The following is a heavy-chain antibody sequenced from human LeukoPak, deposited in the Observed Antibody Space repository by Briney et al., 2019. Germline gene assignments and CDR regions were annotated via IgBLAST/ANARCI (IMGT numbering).Heavy chain of an antibody. J-gene: IGHJ4*02. D-gene: IGHD3-22*01. CDR2: IKQDGSDK. Sequence: PGGSLRLSCAASGFTFSTYWMSWVRQAPGKGLEWVANIKQDGSDKYYVDSVKGRFTISRDNAKNSLYLQMNSLRAEDTAVYYCARDYYDSSGYTLRANWGQGTLVTVS. CDR3: ARDYYDSSGYTLRAN. CDR1: GFTFSTYW. V-gene: IGHV3-7*01.